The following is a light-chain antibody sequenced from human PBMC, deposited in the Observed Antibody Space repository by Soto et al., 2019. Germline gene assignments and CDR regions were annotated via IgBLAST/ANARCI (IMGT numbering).Light chain of an antibody. CDR1: QTVVDSSNNKDY. Sequence: DIVMTQSPDSLAVSLGERATINCKSSQTVVDSSNNKDYLTWYQQKPGQPPKLLIYWASTREFGVPDRFSGSGSGIDFTLAISSLRAEDVAVYYCQQYYTTPRTFGHGTKVEIK. CDR3: QQYYTTPRT. J-gene: IGKJ1*01. V-gene: IGKV4-1*01. CDR2: WAS.